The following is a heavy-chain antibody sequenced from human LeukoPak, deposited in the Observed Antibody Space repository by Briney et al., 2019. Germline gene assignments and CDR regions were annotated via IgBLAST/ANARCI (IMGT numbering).Heavy chain of an antibody. D-gene: IGHD1-26*01. CDR1: GYTFTGYY. CDR2: INPNSGGT. CDR3: ASNMVGRYYYYYYMDV. Sequence: ASVKVSCKASGYTFTGYYMHWVRQAPGQGLEWMGWINPNSGGTNYAQKFQGRVTMTRDTSISTAYMELSSLRSEDTAVYYCASNMVGRYYYYYYMDVWGKGTTVTVSS. J-gene: IGHJ6*03. V-gene: IGHV1-2*02.